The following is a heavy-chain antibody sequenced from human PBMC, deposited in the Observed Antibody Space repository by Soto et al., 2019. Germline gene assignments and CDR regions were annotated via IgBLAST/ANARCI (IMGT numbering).Heavy chain of an antibody. CDR1: GFTFSSYW. Sequence: GGSLRLSCAASGFTFSSYWMHWVRQAPGKGLVWVSRINSDGSSTSYADSVKGRFTISRDNAKNTLYLQMNSLRAEDTAVYYCARAPPQIAAQKDYWGQGTLVTVSS. CDR3: ARAPPQIAAQKDY. D-gene: IGHD6-13*01. J-gene: IGHJ4*02. CDR2: INSDGSST. V-gene: IGHV3-74*01.